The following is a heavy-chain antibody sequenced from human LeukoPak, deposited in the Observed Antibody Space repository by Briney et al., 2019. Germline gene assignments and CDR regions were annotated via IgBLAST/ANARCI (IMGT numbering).Heavy chain of an antibody. CDR2: IYYSGST. Sequence: ASETLSLTCTVSGGSISSYYWSWIRQPPGKGLEWIGYIYYSGSTNYNPSLKSRVTTSVDTSKNQFSLKLSSVTAADTAVYYCARDPAYSSILAGFDYWGQGTLVTVSS. CDR1: GGSISSYY. CDR3: ARDPAYSSILAGFDY. D-gene: IGHD6-13*01. J-gene: IGHJ4*02. V-gene: IGHV4-59*01.